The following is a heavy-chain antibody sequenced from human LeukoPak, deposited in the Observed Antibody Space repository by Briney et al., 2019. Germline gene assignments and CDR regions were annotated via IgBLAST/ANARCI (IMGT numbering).Heavy chain of an antibody. V-gene: IGHV4-59*01. CDR3: ARDLRLGGGTDV. CDR1: GGSISSYY. Sequence: SETLSLTCTVSGGSISSYYWSWIRQPPGKGLEWIGYIYYSGSTNYNPSLKSRVTISVDTSKNQFSLKLSSVTAADTAVYYCARDLRLGGGTDVWGKGTTVTVSS. J-gene: IGHJ6*04. CDR2: IYYSGST. D-gene: IGHD1-1*01.